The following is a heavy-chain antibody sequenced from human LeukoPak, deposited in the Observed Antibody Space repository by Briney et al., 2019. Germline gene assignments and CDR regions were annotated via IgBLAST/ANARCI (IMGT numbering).Heavy chain of an antibody. CDR2: VFHTGTA. D-gene: IGHD4-17*01. CDR1: GASISRTTYS. CDR3: TKNDVGDYGT. J-gene: IGHJ5*02. Sequence: SETLSLTCSVYGASISRTTYSWGWIRQPPGKGLEWIGSVFHTGTAYYNPSLRSRVTLSVDTSKNQFSLKMSSVTAADTAVYYCTKNDVGDYGTWGQGTLVAVSS. V-gene: IGHV4-39*01.